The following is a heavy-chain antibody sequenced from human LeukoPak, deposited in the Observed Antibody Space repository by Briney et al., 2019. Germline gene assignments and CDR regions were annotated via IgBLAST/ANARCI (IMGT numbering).Heavy chain of an antibody. CDR2: ISWNSGSI. J-gene: IGHJ6*02. D-gene: IGHD5-24*01. V-gene: IGHV3-9*01. CDR1: GFTFDDYA. Sequence: PGGSLRLSCAASGFTFDDYAMHWVRQAPGKGLEWVSGISWNSGSIGYADSVKGRFTISRDNAKNSLYPQMNSLRAEDTALYYCAKDKSIYYYYGMDVWGQGTTVTVSS. CDR3: AKDKSIYYYYGMDV.